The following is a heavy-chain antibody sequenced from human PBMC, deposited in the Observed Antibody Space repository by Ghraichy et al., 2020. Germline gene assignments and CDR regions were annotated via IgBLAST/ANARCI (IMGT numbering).Heavy chain of an antibody. J-gene: IGHJ6*02. CDR2: ISSSSSYI. CDR3: ASSSGPSDYYYGMDV. D-gene: IGHD6-19*01. Sequence: GGSLRLSCAASGFTFSSYSMNWVRQAPGKGLEWVSSISSSSSYIYYADSVKGRFTISRDNAKNSLYLQMNSLRAEDTAVYYCASSSGPSDYYYGMDVWGQGTTVTVSS. V-gene: IGHV3-21*01. CDR1: GFTFSSYS.